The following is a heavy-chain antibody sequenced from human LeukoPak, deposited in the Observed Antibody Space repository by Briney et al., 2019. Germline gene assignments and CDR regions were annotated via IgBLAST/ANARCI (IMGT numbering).Heavy chain of an antibody. V-gene: IGHV3-66*01. CDR3: ARDLAN. Sequence: PGGSLRLSCAASGFTFSDYYMTWIRQAPGKGLEWVSVMENDGNTYYADSVTGRFTISTDNSKNTLFLQMNSLRAEDTAIYFCARDLANWGQGTLVTVSS. CDR2: MENDGNT. CDR1: GFTFSDYY. J-gene: IGHJ4*02.